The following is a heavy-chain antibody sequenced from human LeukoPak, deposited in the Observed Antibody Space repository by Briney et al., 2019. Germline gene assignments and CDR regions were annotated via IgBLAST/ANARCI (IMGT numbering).Heavy chain of an antibody. CDR3: ARASYDSSGYYRIDI. CDR2: ISSTGNSI. J-gene: IGHJ3*02. D-gene: IGHD3-22*01. Sequence: GGPLRLSSAASGFTFSFHEMNWVRQAPGKGLEWVSYISSTGNSIYYADSVKGRFTISRDNAKNSLYLQMNSLRGEDTAVYYCARASYDSSGYYRIDIWGQGTMVTVSS. CDR1: GFTFSFHE. V-gene: IGHV3-48*03.